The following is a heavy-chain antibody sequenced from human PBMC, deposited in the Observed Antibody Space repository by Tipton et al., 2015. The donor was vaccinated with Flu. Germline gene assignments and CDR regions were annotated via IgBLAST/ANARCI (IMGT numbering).Heavy chain of an antibody. V-gene: IGHV4-39*07. CDR1: GASISRESYY. CDR2: IYHSGST. CDR3: ARVGAVTMVRGLAFDAFDI. Sequence: TLSLTCTVSGASISRESYYWGWIRQPPGKGLEWIGNIYHSGSTNYNPSLKSRVTISLDKSKNQFSLNLSSVTAADTAVYYCARVGAVTMVRGLAFDAFDIWGLGTMVAVSS. J-gene: IGHJ3*02. D-gene: IGHD3-10*01.